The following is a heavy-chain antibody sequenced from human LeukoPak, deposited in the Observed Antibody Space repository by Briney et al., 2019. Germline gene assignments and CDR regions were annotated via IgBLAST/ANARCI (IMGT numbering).Heavy chain of an antibody. J-gene: IGHJ5*02. CDR3: ARDQWLLTNWFDP. CDR1: GYTFTSYG. V-gene: IGHV1-18*01. CDR2: ISAYNGNT. D-gene: IGHD5-24*01. Sequence: GASVKVSCKASGYTFTSYGISWVRQAPGQGLEWMGWISAYNGNTNYAQKLQGRVTMTTDASTGTAYMELRSLRSDDTAVYYCARDQWLLTNWFDPWGQGTLVTVSS.